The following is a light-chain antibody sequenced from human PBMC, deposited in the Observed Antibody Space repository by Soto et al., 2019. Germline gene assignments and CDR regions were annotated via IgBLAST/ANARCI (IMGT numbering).Light chain of an antibody. CDR3: LQHPSYPLT. J-gene: IGKJ5*01. V-gene: IGKV1-17*03. Sequence: IQITQTPSAMSASIGDIVTITCLASQGIGNYLGWFQQKPGKVPKRLIYAVSSLLSGVPSRFSGSGSGTEFTLTISSLQPEDFATYYCLQHPSYPLTFGQGARLEI. CDR2: AVS. CDR1: QGIGNY.